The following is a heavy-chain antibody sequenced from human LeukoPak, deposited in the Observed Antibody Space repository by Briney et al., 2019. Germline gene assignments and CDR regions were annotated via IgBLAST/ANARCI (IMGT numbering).Heavy chain of an antibody. Sequence: SETQSLTCTVSGASISDYFWSWIRQSAGKGLEWIGRIYISGSADYNPSLKSRVTMSIDTSKNQFSLKLSSVTAADTAVYYCARLGYNSGPGDFWGQGTLVTVSS. CDR3: ARLGYNSGPGDF. V-gene: IGHV4-4*07. CDR2: IYISGSA. CDR1: GASISDYF. J-gene: IGHJ4*02. D-gene: IGHD6-19*01.